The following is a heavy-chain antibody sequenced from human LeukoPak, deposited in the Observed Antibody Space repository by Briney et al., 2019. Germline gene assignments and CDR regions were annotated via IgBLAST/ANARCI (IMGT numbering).Heavy chain of an antibody. Sequence: GSLRLSWAASGFTFRSYSMNWVRQASGKGLGWVSSISSSSSYIYYADSVKGRSTISRDNAKNSLYLQMNSLRAEDTAVYYCARDPMTTVTTTDYWGQGTLVTVSS. CDR1: GFTFRSYS. J-gene: IGHJ4*02. D-gene: IGHD4-17*01. CDR3: ARDPMTTVTTTDY. V-gene: IGHV3-21*01. CDR2: ISSSSSYI.